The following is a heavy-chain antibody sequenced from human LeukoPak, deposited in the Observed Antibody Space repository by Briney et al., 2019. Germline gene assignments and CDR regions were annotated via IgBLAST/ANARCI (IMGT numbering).Heavy chain of an antibody. D-gene: IGHD4-17*01. V-gene: IGHV3-74*01. Sequence: GGSLRLSCAASGFTFSRSWMHWVRRAPGKGLVWVSRVNSDGSTTRYADSVKRRFTSSRDNSKSTLFLQMNSLRAEDTAVYYCAKETSDYGDYVNAFDVWGQGTMVTVSS. J-gene: IGHJ3*01. CDR2: VNSDGSTT. CDR1: GFTFSRSW. CDR3: AKETSDYGDYVNAFDV.